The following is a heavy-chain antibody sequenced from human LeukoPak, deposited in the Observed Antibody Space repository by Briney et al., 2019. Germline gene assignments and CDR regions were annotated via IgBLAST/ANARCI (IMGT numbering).Heavy chain of an antibody. CDR3: ARGRVPVPSMIKEVWFDP. CDR2: INLSGCT. J-gene: IGHJ5*02. D-gene: IGHD5/OR15-5a*01. CDR1: GGTFSGYY. Sequence: SETVSLTCAVYGGTFSGYYWSWIRQPPWKGLEGIGEINLSGCTKYNPSLKRRVTIYVDTSNNQFSLKLSFVTAADTAVYYCARGRVPVPSMIKEVWFDPYGQGTLVTVTA. V-gene: IGHV4-34*01.